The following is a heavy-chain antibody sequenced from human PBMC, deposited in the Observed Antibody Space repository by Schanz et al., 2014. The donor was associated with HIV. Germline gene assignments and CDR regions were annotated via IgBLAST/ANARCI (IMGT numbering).Heavy chain of an antibody. Sequence: QVQLVESGGGVVQPGRSLRLSCTATGFTFNVYGMHWVRQAPGKGLEWVARISPDGDTQDYADSLKGRFTISRDNFKNTLDLQMDSLRPDDTAVYYCAKGYTSASVFNLWGRGTLVTVSS. CDR2: ISPDGDTQ. D-gene: IGHD2-2*01. J-gene: IGHJ2*01. V-gene: IGHV3-30*18. CDR1: GFTFNVYG. CDR3: AKGYTSASVFNL.